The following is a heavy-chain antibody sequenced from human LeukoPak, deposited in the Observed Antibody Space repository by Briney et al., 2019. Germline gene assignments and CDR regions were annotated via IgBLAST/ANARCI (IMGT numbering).Heavy chain of an antibody. CDR1: GFTFSSYA. D-gene: IGHD5-12*01. J-gene: IGHJ3*02. Sequence: GGSVRLSCAASGFTFSSYAMSWVRQAPGKGLEWVSGISSSGGSTYYTDSVKGRFTISRDNSKNTLYLQMNSLRAEDTAVYYCAKDSSGYPRGSFDIWGQGTMVTVSS. CDR3: AKDSSGYPRGSFDI. V-gene: IGHV3-23*01. CDR2: ISSSGGST.